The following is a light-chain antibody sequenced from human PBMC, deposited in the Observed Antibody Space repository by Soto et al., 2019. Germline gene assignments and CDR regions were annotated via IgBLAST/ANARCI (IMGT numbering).Light chain of an antibody. V-gene: IGLV2-14*03. CDR3: SSYTSSSTRV. J-gene: IGLJ1*01. CDR1: SSDVGAYDY. Sequence: QSALTQPASVSGSPGQSITISCTGTSSDVGAYDYVSWYQQHPDKAPKLLIYEVSNRLSGVSNRFSGSKSVNTATLTTSGLQADDDADYYCSSYTSSSTRVFGTGTKLTVL. CDR2: EVS.